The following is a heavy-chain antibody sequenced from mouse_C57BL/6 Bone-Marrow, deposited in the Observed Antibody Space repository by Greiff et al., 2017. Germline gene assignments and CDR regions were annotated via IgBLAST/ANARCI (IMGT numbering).Heavy chain of an antibody. D-gene: IGHD1-1*01. CDR2: IYPRDGST. J-gene: IGHJ4*01. CDR1: GYTFTDHT. Sequence: VQLQQSDAELVKPRASVKISCKVSGYTFTDHTIHWMKQRPEQGLEWIGYIYPRDGSTKYNEKFKGKATLTADKSSSTAYMQLNSLTSEDSAVYFCASTVVAKDYAMDYWGQGTSVTVSA. CDR3: ASTVVAKDYAMDY. V-gene: IGHV1-78*01.